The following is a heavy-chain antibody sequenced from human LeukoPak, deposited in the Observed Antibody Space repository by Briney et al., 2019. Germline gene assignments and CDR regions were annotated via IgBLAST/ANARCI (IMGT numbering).Heavy chain of an antibody. J-gene: IGHJ6*02. D-gene: IGHD2-15*01. CDR2: ISSSSSTI. Sequence: GGSLRLSCAASGFTFSSYSMNWVRQAPGKGLEWVSYISSSSSTIYYADSVKGRFTISRDNAKNSLYLQMNSLRDEDTAVYYCARAGYCSGGSCYYYYYYGMDVWGQGTTVTVSS. CDR3: ARAGYCSGGSCYYYYYYGMDV. CDR1: GFTFSSYS. V-gene: IGHV3-48*02.